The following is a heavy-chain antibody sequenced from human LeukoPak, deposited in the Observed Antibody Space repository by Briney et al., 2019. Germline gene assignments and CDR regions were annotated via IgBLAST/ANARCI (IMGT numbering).Heavy chain of an antibody. V-gene: IGHV4-39*07. CDR2: IYYSGST. J-gene: IGHJ4*02. CDR1: GGSISSSSYY. CDR3: ARVKSSSWYRGDGYYFDY. Sequence: SETLSLTCTVSGGSISSSSYYWGWIRQPPGKGLEWIGSIYYSGSTNYNPSLKSRVTISVDTSKNQFSLKLSSVTAADTAVYYCARVKSSSWYRGDGYYFDYWGQGTLVTVSS. D-gene: IGHD6-13*01.